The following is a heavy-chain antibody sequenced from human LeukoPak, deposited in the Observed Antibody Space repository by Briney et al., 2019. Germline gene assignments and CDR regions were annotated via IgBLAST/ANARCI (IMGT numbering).Heavy chain of an antibody. Sequence: GGSLRLSCADYGFTFSSYAMSWVRQAPGKGLEWVSSITGSGGYTYHADSVKGRFTISRDNSKNTLYLQMNCLRADDTVGYYCAKCVPVCSTSDAFDIGGQGTMVTVSS. CDR3: AKCVPVCSTSDAFDI. J-gene: IGHJ3*02. V-gene: IGHV3-23*01. CDR1: GFTFSSYA. CDR2: ITGSGGYT. D-gene: IGHD3-10*02.